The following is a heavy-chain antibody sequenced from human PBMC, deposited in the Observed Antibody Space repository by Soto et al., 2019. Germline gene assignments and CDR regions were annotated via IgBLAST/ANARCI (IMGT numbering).Heavy chain of an antibody. Sequence: VGSLRLSCVASGFMFTRSTMYWVRQAPGKGLEWVSSITSASDYIFYADSVKGRFTISRDNAKNSLYLQMNSLRADDTAVYYCARVGTGSSTPLDIWGQGTMVTVSS. CDR3: ARVGTGSSTPLDI. V-gene: IGHV3-21*01. CDR2: ITSASDYI. CDR1: GFMFTRST. J-gene: IGHJ3*02. D-gene: IGHD3-9*01.